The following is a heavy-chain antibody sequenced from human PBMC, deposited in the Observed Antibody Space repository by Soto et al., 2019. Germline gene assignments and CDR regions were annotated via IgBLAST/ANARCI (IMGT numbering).Heavy chain of an antibody. Sequence: VQLLESGGGLIQPGGSLRLSCAASGFTFSYGIHWLRQAPGKGLEWVAYISYDSSNKFYGDSVKGRFSISRDKSKNTQFLQMNILRAENTAVYYCAKLVIGYCSGNTCDDYWGQGTLVAVSS. CDR3: AKLVIGYCSGNTCDDY. CDR2: ISYDSSNK. D-gene: IGHD2-15*01. CDR1: GFTFSYG. V-gene: IGHV3-30*18. J-gene: IGHJ4*02.